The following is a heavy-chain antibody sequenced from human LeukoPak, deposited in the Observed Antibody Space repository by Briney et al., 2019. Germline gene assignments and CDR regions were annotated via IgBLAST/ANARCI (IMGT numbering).Heavy chain of an antibody. CDR3: ARDLFGAYCGGTCPTPDY. D-gene: IGHD2-21*01. CDR1: GFTFSSYW. V-gene: IGHV3-74*01. CDR2: VNSDGTST. J-gene: IGHJ4*02. Sequence: GGSLRLSCAASGFTFSSYWMFWVRQAPGKGLVWVSRVNSDGTSTDYADSVKGRFTVSRDNAKNTLYLQMNSLGVEDTAVYYCARDLFGAYCGGTCPTPDYWGQGTLVSVSS.